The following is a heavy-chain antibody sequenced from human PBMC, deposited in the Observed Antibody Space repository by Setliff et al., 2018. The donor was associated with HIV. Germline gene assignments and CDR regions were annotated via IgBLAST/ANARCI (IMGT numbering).Heavy chain of an antibody. J-gene: IGHJ3*02. CDR2: ISAYNGNT. V-gene: IGHV1-18*01. D-gene: IGHD6-13*01. CDR1: GYTFTSYG. CDR3: ARSSSWSSDAFDI. Sequence: ASVKVSCKASGYTFTSYGISWVRQAPGQGLEWMGWISAYNGNTNYAQKFQGRVTMTRDTSTSTVYMELSSLRSEDTAVYYCARSSSWSSDAFDIWGQGTMVTVSS.